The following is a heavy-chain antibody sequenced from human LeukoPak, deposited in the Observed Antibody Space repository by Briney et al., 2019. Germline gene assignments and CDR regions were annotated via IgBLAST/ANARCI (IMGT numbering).Heavy chain of an antibody. V-gene: IGHV4-39*07. Sequence: SETLSLTCTVSGGSISSSSYYWGWIRHPPGKGLEWIGSIYYSGSTYYNPSLKSRVTISVATSKNQFSLNLSSVTAADTAVYYCARLGSGSYHYYYMDVWGKGTTVTVSS. CDR3: ARLGSGSYHYYYMDV. J-gene: IGHJ6*03. CDR2: IYYSGST. CDR1: GGSISSSSYY. D-gene: IGHD1-26*01.